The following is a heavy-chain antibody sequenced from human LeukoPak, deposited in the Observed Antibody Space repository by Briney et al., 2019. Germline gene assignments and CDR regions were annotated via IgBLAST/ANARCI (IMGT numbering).Heavy chain of an antibody. D-gene: IGHD6-19*01. V-gene: IGHV3-13*01. CDR3: ARGAVAGAYYGMDV. CDR1: GFTFSSYD. J-gene: IGHJ6*02. CDR2: IGTAGDT. Sequence: GGSLRLSCAASGFTFSSYDMHWVRQATGKGLEWVSAIGTAGDTYYPGSVKGRFTISRENAKNSLYLQMNSLRAGYTTVYYCARGAVAGAYYGMDVWGQGTTVTVSS.